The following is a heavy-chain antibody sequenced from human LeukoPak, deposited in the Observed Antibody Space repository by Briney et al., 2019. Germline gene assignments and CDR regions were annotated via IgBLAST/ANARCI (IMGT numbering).Heavy chain of an antibody. CDR2: MNPNSGNT. D-gene: IGHD2-15*01. Sequence: ASVKVSCKASGYTFTSYDINWVRQATGQGLEWMGWMNPNSGNTGYAQKFQGRVTTTRNTSISTAYMELSSLRSEDTAVYYCAREKDSPYYYYYGMDVWGQGTTVTVSS. V-gene: IGHV1-8*01. CDR1: GYTFTSYD. CDR3: AREKDSPYYYYYGMDV. J-gene: IGHJ6*02.